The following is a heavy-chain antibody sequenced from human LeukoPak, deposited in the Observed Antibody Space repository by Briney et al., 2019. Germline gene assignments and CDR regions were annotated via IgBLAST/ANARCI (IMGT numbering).Heavy chain of an antibody. D-gene: IGHD2-2*01. J-gene: IGHJ4*02. CDR3: AREYCSSTSCLYDY. CDR2: ISSSRSTI. CDR1: GFTFSSYS. Sequence: GGSLRLSCAASGFTFSSYSLNWVRQAPGKGLEWVSCISSSRSTIYYADSVKGRFTISGDNAKNSLYLQMNSLRAEDTAVYYCAREYCSSTSCLYDYWGQGTLVTVSS. V-gene: IGHV3-48*01.